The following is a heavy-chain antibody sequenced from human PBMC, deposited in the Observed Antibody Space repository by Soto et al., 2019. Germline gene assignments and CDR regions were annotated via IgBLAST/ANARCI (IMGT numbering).Heavy chain of an antibody. CDR1: GGSISSSSYY. J-gene: IGHJ4*02. V-gene: IGHV4-39*01. D-gene: IGHD3-16*02. Sequence: PSETLSLTCTVSGGSISSSSYYWGWIRQPPGKGLEWIGSIYYSGSTYYNPSLKSRVTISVDTSKNQFSLKLSSVTAADTAVYYCERNGQGVFGIFGYWGQGTLVTVSS. CDR2: IYYSGST. CDR3: ERNGQGVFGIFGY.